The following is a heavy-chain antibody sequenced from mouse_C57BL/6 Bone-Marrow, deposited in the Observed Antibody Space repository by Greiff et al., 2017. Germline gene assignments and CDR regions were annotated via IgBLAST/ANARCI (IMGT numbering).Heavy chain of an antibody. V-gene: IGHV3-6*01. D-gene: IGHD4-1*01. Sequence: ESGPGLVKPSQSLSLTCSVTGYSITSGYYWNWIRQFPGNKLEWMGYISYDGSNNYNPSLKNRISITRDTSKNQFFLKLNSVTTEDTATXYCARVRLGWFAYWGQGTLVTVSA. CDR3: ARVRLGWFAY. J-gene: IGHJ3*01. CDR2: ISYDGSN. CDR1: GYSITSGYY.